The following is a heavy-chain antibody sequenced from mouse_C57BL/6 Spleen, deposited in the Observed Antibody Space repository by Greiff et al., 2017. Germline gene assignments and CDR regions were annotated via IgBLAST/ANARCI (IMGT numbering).Heavy chain of an antibody. CDR3: AIREEYFDV. Sequence: QVQLQQSGPELVKPGASVKISCKASGYAFSSSWMNWVKQRPGKGLEWIGRIYPGDGDTNYNGKFKGKATLTADKSSSTAYMQLSSLTSEDSAVYFCAIREEYFDVWGTGTTVTVSS. J-gene: IGHJ1*03. CDR1: GYAFSSSW. V-gene: IGHV1-82*01. D-gene: IGHD2-12*01. CDR2: IYPGDGDT.